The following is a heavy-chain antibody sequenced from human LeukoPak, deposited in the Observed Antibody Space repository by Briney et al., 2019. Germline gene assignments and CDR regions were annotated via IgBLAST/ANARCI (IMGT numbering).Heavy chain of an antibody. CDR2: IVGNGGGI. J-gene: IGHJ4*02. CDR3: AKDRIPDGKYSIDF. V-gene: IGHV3-23*01. CDR1: GFTFSTYA. Sequence: PGGSLRLSYAASGFTFSTYAMNWVRQAPGKGLEWVSVIVGNGGGIHYADSVKGRFTISRDNSKNTLYLQMNSLRAEDTAVYYCAKDRIPDGKYSIDFWGQGTLVTVSS. D-gene: IGHD5-24*01.